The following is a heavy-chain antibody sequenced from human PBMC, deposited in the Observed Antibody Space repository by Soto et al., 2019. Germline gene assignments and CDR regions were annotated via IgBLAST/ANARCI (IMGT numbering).Heavy chain of an antibody. J-gene: IGHJ4*02. CDR1: GFSLSISGEG. V-gene: IGHV2-5*02. CDR2: IYWDDVK. Sequence: QITLKESGPTLVKPTQTLTLTCSFSGFSLSISGEGMGWIRQPPGKALEWLALIYWDDVKRYSPSLKSRLTIPKHHHKNHVVLTLTHMEPVATAPYYCAHKRPHYRYWGGGYFDYWGQGTLVTVSS. CDR3: AHKRPHYRYWGGGYFDY. D-gene: IGHD2-8*02.